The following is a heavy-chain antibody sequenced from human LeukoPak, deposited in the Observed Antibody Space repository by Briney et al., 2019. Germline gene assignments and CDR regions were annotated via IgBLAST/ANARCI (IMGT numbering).Heavy chain of an antibody. CDR2: ISSSSTYM. Sequence: GRSLRLSCAASGFTFSAYSMNWVRQALANGLEWVLAISSSSTYMYYADSVKGRFTISRDNAQNSLYLQMTRLPAEDPAVYYCAREPAPTFDYWGQGTLVTVYS. V-gene: IGHV3-21*01. CDR1: GFTFSAYS. J-gene: IGHJ4*02. CDR3: AREPAPTFDY.